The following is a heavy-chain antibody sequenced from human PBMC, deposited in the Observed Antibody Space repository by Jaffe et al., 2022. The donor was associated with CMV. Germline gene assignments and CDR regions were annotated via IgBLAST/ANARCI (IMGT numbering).Heavy chain of an antibody. V-gene: IGHV3-21*01. Sequence: EVQLVESGGGLVKPGGSLRLSCAASGFTFSSYSMNWVRQAPGKGLEWVSSISSSSSYIYYADSVKGRFTISRDNAKNSLYLQMNSLRAEDTAVYYCAREQWLDSNYYYMDVWGKGTTVTVSS. J-gene: IGHJ6*03. CDR2: ISSSSSYI. CDR3: AREQWLDSNYYYMDV. D-gene: IGHD6-19*01. CDR1: GFTFSSYS.